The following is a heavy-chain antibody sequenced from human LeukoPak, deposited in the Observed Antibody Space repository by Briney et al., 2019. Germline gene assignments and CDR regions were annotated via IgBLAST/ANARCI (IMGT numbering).Heavy chain of an antibody. CDR2: IIPILGIA. CDR1: GGTFSSYA. Sequence: ASVKVSCKASGGTFSSYAISWVRQAPGQGLEWMGRIIPILGIANYAQKFQGRVTITADKSTSTAYMELSRLRSDDTAVYYCARATVPAALIYYFDYWGQGTLVTVSS. V-gene: IGHV1-69*04. D-gene: IGHD2-2*01. CDR3: ARATVPAALIYYFDY. J-gene: IGHJ4*02.